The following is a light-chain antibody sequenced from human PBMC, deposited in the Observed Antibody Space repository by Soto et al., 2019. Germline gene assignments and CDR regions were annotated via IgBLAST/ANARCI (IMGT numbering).Light chain of an antibody. CDR3: RSYTSSSTLVV. CDR1: SSDVGGYNY. J-gene: IGLJ1*01. V-gene: IGLV2-14*01. CDR2: EVS. Sequence: QSVLTQPASVSGSPGQSITISCTGTSSDVGGYNYVSWYQQHPGKAPKLMIYEVSNRPSGVSNRFSGSKSGNTASLTISGLQAEDEADYYCRSYTSSSTLVVFGTGNKVTXL.